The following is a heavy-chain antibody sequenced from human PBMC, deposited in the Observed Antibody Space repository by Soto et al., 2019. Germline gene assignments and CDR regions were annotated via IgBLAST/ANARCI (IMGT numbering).Heavy chain of an antibody. J-gene: IGHJ6*03. Sequence: GSLRLSCAASGFTFSSYAMSWVRQAPGKGLEWVSAISGSGGSTYYADSVKGRFTISRDNSKNTLYLQMNSLRAEDTAVYYCAKFPYSSPSHYYYYMDAWGKGTTVTISS. V-gene: IGHV3-23*01. CDR1: GFTFSSYA. CDR3: AKFPYSSPSHYYYYMDA. CDR2: ISGSGGST. D-gene: IGHD6-13*01.